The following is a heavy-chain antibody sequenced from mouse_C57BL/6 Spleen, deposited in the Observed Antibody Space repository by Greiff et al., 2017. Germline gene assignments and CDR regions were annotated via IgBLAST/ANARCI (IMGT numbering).Heavy chain of an antibody. CDR3: AWGGLRKGYYLAY. Sequence: QVQLQEPGAELVRPGTSVKMSCKASGYTFTNYWIGWAKQRPGHGLEWIGDIYPGGGYTNYNEKFKGKATLTADTSSSTAYMPFSSLTSENSAIYSGAWGGLRKGYYLAYGGQGTTLTVSS. CDR1: GYTFTNYW. V-gene: IGHV1-63*01. CDR2: IYPGGGYT. D-gene: IGHD2-4*01. J-gene: IGHJ2*01.